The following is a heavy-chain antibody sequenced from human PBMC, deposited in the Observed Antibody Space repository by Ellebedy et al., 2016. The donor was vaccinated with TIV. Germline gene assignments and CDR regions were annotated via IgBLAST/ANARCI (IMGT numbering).Heavy chain of an antibody. D-gene: IGHD4-17*01. CDR1: GFSASSKY. CDR2: IYSDGST. J-gene: IGHJ4*02. V-gene: IGHV3-53*01. Sequence: GESLKISXAASGFSASSKYMSWVRQAPGKGLEWVSVIYSDGSTYYADSVKGRFTISRDNSKNTLCLQMNSLRAEDTAVYYCAREGGADDYGDYLGYWGQGTLVTVSS. CDR3: AREGGADDYGDYLGY.